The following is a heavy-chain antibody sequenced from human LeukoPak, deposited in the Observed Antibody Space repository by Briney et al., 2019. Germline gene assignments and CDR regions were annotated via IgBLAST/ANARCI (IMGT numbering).Heavy chain of an antibody. V-gene: IGHV1-2*04. CDR3: ARGVRGPDPLFDY. Sequence: VKVSCKASGYTFTGYYMHWVRQAPGQGLEWMGWINPNSGGTNYAQKFQGWVTMTRDTSISTAYMELSRLRSDDTAVYYCARGVRGPDPLFDYWGQGTLVTVSS. CDR1: GYTFTGYY. J-gene: IGHJ4*02. D-gene: IGHD1-14*01. CDR2: INPNSGGT.